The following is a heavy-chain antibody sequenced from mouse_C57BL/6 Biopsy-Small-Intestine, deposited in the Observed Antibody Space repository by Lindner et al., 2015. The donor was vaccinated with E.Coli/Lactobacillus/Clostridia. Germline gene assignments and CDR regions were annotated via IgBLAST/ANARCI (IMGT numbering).Heavy chain of an antibody. CDR3: ASYGNFDH. CDR2: INPGSGGT. CDR1: GYAFSNYL. J-gene: IGHJ3*01. Sequence: VQLQESGAELVRPGTSVKVSCKASGYAFSNYLIEWVKQRPGQGLEWIGVINPGSGGTDYNEKFKDKATLTADKSSSTAYMQLSSLTSEDSAVYLCASYGNFDHWGQGTLVTVSA. V-gene: IGHV1-54*01. D-gene: IGHD2-1*01.